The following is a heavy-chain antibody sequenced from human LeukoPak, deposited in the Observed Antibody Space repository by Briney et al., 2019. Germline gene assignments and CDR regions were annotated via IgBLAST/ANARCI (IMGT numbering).Heavy chain of an antibody. Sequence: SETLSLTCAVYGGSFSGYYWSWIRQPPGKGLEWIGEINHSGSTNYNPSLESRVTISVDTSKNQFSLKLSSVTAADTAVYYCARTQPRYNWNYEGGFDPWGQGTLVTVSS. V-gene: IGHV4-34*01. CDR1: GGSFSGYY. D-gene: IGHD1-7*01. J-gene: IGHJ5*02. CDR3: ARTQPRYNWNYEGGFDP. CDR2: INHSGST.